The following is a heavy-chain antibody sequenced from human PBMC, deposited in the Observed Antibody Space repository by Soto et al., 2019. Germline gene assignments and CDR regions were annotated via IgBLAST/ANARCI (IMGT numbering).Heavy chain of an antibody. CDR2: ISAYNGNT. CDR1: GYTFTSYG. J-gene: IGHJ4*02. V-gene: IGHV1-18*01. CDR3: AREPPYSGSFFGRNDY. D-gene: IGHD1-26*01. Sequence: GASVKVSCKASGYTFTSYGISWARQAPGQRLEWMGWISAYNGNTNYAQKLQGRVTMTTDTSTSTAYMELRSLRSDDTAVYYCAREPPYSGSFFGRNDYWGQGTLVTVSS.